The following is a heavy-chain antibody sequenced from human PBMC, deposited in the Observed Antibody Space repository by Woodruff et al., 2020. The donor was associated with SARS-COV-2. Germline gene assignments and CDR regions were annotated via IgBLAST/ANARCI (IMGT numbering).Heavy chain of an antibody. Sequence: VAVISYDGSNKYYADSVKGRFTISRDNSKNTLYLQMNSLRAEDTAVYYCARSGTFYYYYYMDVWG. CDR3: ARSGTFYYYYYMDV. D-gene: IGHD1-1*01. V-gene: IGHV3-30-3*01. J-gene: IGHJ6*03. CDR2: ISYDGSNK.